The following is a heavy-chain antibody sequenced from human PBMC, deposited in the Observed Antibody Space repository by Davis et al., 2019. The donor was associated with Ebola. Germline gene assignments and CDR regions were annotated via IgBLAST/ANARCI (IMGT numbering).Heavy chain of an antibody. CDR1: GGSFSGYY. D-gene: IGHD2-15*01. J-gene: IGHJ4*02. Sequence: MPSETLSLTCAVYGGSFSGYYWSWIRQPPGKGLEWIGEINHSGSTSYNPSLKSRVTISVDTSKNQFSLKLSSVTAADTSLYFCARGDCSGGSCFLDYWGQGTLVTVSS. CDR2: INHSGST. CDR3: ARGDCSGGSCFLDY. V-gene: IGHV4-34*01.